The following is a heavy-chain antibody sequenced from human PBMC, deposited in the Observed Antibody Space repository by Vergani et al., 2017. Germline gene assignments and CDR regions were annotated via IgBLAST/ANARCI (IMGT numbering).Heavy chain of an antibody. CDR3: ATPSYYYYRGMDV. Sequence: VQLVESGGGVVQPGRSLRLSCAASGFTFSSYAMSWVRQAPGKGLEWVSAISGSGGSTYYADSVKGRFTISRDNSKNTLYLQMNSLRAEDTAVYYCATPSYYYYRGMDVWGQGTTVTVSS. CDR1: GFTFSSYA. J-gene: IGHJ6*02. CDR2: ISGSGGST. V-gene: IGHV3-23*04.